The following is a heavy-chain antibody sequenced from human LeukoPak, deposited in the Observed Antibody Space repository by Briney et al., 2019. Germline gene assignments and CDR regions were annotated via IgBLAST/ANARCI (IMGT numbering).Heavy chain of an antibody. J-gene: IGHJ4*02. CDR1: GFTFSRYW. CDR2: INTDGSST. Sequence: GGSLRLSCAASGFTFSRYWMHWVRQTPGKGLVWVSRINTDGSSTTYADSVKGRFTISRDNAKNTLYLQMNSLRAEDTDFYYCARGDGIRGAMEDHWGQGTLVTVSS. D-gene: IGHD1-26*01. V-gene: IGHV3-74*01. CDR3: ARGDGIRGAMEDH.